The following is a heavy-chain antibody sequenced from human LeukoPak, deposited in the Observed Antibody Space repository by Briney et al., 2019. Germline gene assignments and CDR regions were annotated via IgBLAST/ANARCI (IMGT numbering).Heavy chain of an antibody. CDR3: AREGTISYYDILTGYYYYYYYYMDV. CDR1: GFTFSSYW. Sequence: GGSLRLSCAASGFTFSSYWMSWVRQAPGKGLEWVANIKQDGSEKYYVDSVKGRFTISRDNAKNSLYLQMSSLRAEDTAVYYCAREGTISYYDILTGYYYYYYYYMDVWGKGTTVTVSS. V-gene: IGHV3-7*01. J-gene: IGHJ6*03. D-gene: IGHD3-9*01. CDR2: IKQDGSEK.